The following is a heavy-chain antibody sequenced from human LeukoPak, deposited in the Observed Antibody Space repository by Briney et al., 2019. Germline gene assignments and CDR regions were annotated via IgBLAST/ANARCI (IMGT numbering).Heavy chain of an antibody. J-gene: IGHJ3*02. Sequence: GGTLRLSCAASGFTFSTYKMNWVRQAPGKGLEWVSSIRGSGTYMYYADSLKGRFTISRDNAKNSLYLQMNSLRAEDTAVYYCARGMDITGTIFAAFDIWGQGTMVTVSS. V-gene: IGHV3-21*01. D-gene: IGHD1-20*01. CDR1: GFTFSTYK. CDR2: IRGSGTYM. CDR3: ARGMDITGTIFAAFDI.